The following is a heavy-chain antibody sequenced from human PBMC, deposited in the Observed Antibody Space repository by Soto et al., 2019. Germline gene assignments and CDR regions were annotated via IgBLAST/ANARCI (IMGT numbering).Heavy chain of an antibody. V-gene: IGHV1-58*01. Sequence: KVSCKASGFTFTSSAFQWVRQARGQRLEWIGWIAVGSGYTNYAQRFQDRVTLTRDMSTATTYMELSRLTSEDTAIYYCAADATAWQQMVPSDYWGQGTLVTVSS. J-gene: IGHJ4*02. CDR3: AADATAWQQMVPSDY. CDR2: IAVGSGYT. CDR1: GFTFTSSA. D-gene: IGHD2-8*01.